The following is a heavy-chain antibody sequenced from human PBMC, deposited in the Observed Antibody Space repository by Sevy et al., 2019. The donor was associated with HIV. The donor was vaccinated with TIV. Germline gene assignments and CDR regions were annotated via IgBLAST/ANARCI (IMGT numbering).Heavy chain of an antibody. CDR1: XXXLSSXX. J-gene: IGHJ4*01. Sequence: GGSLRLSCAAXXXXLSSXXMXWVRQAPGKGLVWVSRINSDGSSTSYADSVKGRFTISRDNAKNTLYLQMNSLRAEDTXXXXXXREXYXXXPIXXXXXGTLVTVSS. CDR3: XREXYXXXPIXX. CDR2: INSDGSST. D-gene: IGHD1-1*01. V-gene: IGHV3-74*01.